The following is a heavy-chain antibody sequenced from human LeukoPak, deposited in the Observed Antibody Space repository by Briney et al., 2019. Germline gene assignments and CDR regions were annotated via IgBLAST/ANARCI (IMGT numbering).Heavy chain of an antibody. CDR1: GGSISSNNYY. Sequence: RSSETLSLTCTVSGGSISSNNYYWAWIRQPPGKGLEWIGSIHYSGSTYYNPSLKSRVTISVDTSKNQFSLKLSSVTAADTAVYYCARASDSGFYYYFDFWGQGTLVTVSS. D-gene: IGHD3-22*01. CDR2: IHYSGST. J-gene: IGHJ4*02. CDR3: ARASDSGFYYYFDF. V-gene: IGHV4-39*07.